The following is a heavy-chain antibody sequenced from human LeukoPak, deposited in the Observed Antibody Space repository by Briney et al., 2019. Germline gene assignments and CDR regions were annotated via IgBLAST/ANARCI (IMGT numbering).Heavy chain of an antibody. CDR3: ARGGNIVATILRLNPDIPDY. Sequence: GGSLRLSCAASGFTFSTYWMHWVRQAPGKGLVWVSRINSDGGSTSYADSVKGRFTISRDNAKHTLYLQMNSLRAEDTAVYYCARGGNIVATILRLNPDIPDYWGQGTLVTVSS. CDR1: GFTFSTYW. V-gene: IGHV3-74*01. CDR2: INSDGGST. J-gene: IGHJ4*02. D-gene: IGHD5-12*01.